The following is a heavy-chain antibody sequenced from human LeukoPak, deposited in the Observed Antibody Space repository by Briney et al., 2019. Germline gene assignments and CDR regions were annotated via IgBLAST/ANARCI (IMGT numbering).Heavy chain of an antibody. Sequence: SETLSLTCAVSGYSISSGYYWGWIRQPPGKGPEWIGSIYHSGSTYYNPSLKSRVTISVDTSKNQFSLKLSSVTAADTAVYYCARHVLTSMVRGPDDAFDIWGQGTMVTVSS. CDR2: IYHSGST. CDR1: GYSISSGYY. V-gene: IGHV4-38-2*01. J-gene: IGHJ3*02. D-gene: IGHD3-10*01. CDR3: ARHVLTSMVRGPDDAFDI.